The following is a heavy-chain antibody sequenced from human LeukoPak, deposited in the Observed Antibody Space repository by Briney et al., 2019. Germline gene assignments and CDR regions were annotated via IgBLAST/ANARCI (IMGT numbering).Heavy chain of an antibody. J-gene: IGHJ6*02. V-gene: IGHV4-59*01. CDR1: GGSISSYY. CDR3: AAAAPQRYYYGMDV. Sequence: SETLSLTCTVSGGSISSYYWSWIRQPPGKGLEWIGYIYYSGSTNYNPSLESRVTISVDTSKNQFSLKLSSVTAADTAVYYCAAAAPQRYYYGMDVWGQGTTVTVSS. CDR2: IYYSGST. D-gene: IGHD6-25*01.